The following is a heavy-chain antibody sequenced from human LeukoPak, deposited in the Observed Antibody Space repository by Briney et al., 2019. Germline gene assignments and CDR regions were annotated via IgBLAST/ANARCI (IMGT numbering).Heavy chain of an antibody. CDR3: ARDQAAAGTNWFDP. D-gene: IGHD6-13*01. CDR2: INHSGST. Sequence: PSETLSLTCAVYGGSFSGYYWSWIRQPPGRGLEWIGEINHSGSTNYNPSLKSRVTISVDTSKNQFSLKLSSVTAADTAVYYCARDQAAAGTNWFDPWGQGTLVTVSS. J-gene: IGHJ5*02. CDR1: GGSFSGYY. V-gene: IGHV4-34*01.